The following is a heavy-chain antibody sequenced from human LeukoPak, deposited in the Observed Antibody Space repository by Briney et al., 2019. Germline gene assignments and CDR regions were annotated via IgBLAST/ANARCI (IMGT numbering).Heavy chain of an antibody. V-gene: IGHV3-7*01. CDR2: IKQDGSEK. CDR3: ARAPALDSSGYYFNY. CDR1: GFTMSSYW. J-gene: IGHJ4*02. Sequence: PGGSLRLSCAASGFTMSSYWMSWVRQAPGKGLEWVANIKQDGSEKFHVDSVKGRFTISRDNAKNSLYLQMNSLRAEDTAVYYCARAPALDSSGYYFNYWGQGTLVTASS. D-gene: IGHD3-22*01.